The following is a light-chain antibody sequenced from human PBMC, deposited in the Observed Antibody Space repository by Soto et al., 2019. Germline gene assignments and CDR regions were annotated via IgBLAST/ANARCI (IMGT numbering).Light chain of an antibody. Sequence: DIQITQSPSSLSASVGDRVTITCRASQSISSYLNWYQQKPGKAPKLLIYDASNLETGVPSTFSGSGSGTDFTLTISCMQSEDFATYYCQQYYSFPLTVGAGTKVEIK. V-gene: IGKV1-33*01. CDR3: QQYYSFPLT. CDR1: QSISSY. J-gene: IGKJ4*01. CDR2: DAS.